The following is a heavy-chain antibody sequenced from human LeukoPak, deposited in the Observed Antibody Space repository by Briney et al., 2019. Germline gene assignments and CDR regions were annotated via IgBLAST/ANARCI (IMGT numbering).Heavy chain of an antibody. CDR3: ARERQQLLNDAFDI. CDR1: GFTFSSYA. V-gene: IGHV3-30*04. CDR2: ISYDGSNK. D-gene: IGHD6-13*01. J-gene: IGHJ3*02. Sequence: PGGSLRLSCAASGFTFSSYAMHWVRQAPGKGLEWVAVISYDGSNKYYADCVKGRFTISRDNSKNTLYLQMNSLRAEDTAVYYCARERQQLLNDAFDIWGQGTMVTVSS.